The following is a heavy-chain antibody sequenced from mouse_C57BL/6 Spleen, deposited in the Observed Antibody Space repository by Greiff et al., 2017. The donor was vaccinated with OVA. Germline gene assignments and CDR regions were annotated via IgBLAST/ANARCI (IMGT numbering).Heavy chain of an antibody. V-gene: IGHV1-62-2*01. D-gene: IGHD2-5*01. J-gene: IGHJ3*01. CDR2: FYPGSGSI. Sequence: QVHVKQSGAELVKPGASVKLSCKASGYTFTEYTIHWVKQRSGQGLEWIGWFYPGSGSIKYSEKFKDKATLTADKSSSTVYMELSRLTSEDSAVYFCARHEEGGYSNYVWFAYWGQGTLVTVSA. CDR3: ARHEEGGYSNYVWFAY. CDR1: GYTFTEYT.